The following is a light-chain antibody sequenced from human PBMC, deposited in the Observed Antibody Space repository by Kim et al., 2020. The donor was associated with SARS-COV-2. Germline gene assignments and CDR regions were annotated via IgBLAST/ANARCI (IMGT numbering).Light chain of an antibody. CDR2: KAY. CDR3: QQYDNYPLT. Sequence: SSVGDRVTITCRASQSIRNWLAWYQQKPGKAPKLLIYKAYTLESGVSSRFTGSGSGTEFTLTISSLQPDDFATYYCQQYDNYPLTFGGGTKVDIK. J-gene: IGKJ4*01. V-gene: IGKV1-5*03. CDR1: QSIRNW.